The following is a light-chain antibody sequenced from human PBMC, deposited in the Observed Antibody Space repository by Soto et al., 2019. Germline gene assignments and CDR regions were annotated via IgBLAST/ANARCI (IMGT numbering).Light chain of an antibody. J-gene: IGKJ4*01. V-gene: IGKV4-1*01. CDR2: RAS. Sequence: DIVMTQSPDSLAVSLGERATIHCKSSQSLLYSSNNYNYLAWYQQKPGQSPKLLIYRASTRESGVPDRFRGSGSGTDFTLTITNLQSDDVAFYYCQQYYATPLTFGGGTKVEIK. CDR1: QSLLYSSNNYNY. CDR3: QQYYATPLT.